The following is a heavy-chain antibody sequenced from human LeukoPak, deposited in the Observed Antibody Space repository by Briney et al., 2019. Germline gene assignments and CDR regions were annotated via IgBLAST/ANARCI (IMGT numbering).Heavy chain of an antibody. CDR1: GYTFTSYA. Sequence: ASVKVSCKASGYTFTSYAMHWVRQAPGQRLEWMGWINAGNGNTKYSQKFQGRVTITRDTPASTAYMELSSLRSEDTAVYYCARGVAGRSWFDPWGQGTLVTVSS. V-gene: IGHV1-3*01. J-gene: IGHJ5*02. CDR2: INAGNGNT. CDR3: ARGVAGRSWFDP. D-gene: IGHD6-19*01.